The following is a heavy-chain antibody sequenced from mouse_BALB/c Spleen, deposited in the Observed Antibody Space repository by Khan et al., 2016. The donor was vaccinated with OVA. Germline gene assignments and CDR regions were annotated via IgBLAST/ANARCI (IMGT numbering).Heavy chain of an antibody. J-gene: IGHJ2*01. CDR3: ARSGTITTVVATDFDY. V-gene: IGHV3-2*02. D-gene: IGHD1-1*01. Sequence: EVQLQESGPGLVKPSQSLSLTCTVTGYSITSDYAWNWIRQFPGNKLEWMGYIKYSGSTSYNPSLKSRISITRDTSKNQFFLQLNSVTTEDTATYYWARSGTITTVVATDFDYWGQGTTLTVSS. CDR2: IKYSGST. CDR1: GYSITSDYA.